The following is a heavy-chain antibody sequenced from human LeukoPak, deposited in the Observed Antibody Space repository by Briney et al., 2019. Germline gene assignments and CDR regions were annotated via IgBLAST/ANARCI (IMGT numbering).Heavy chain of an antibody. CDR2: IFYSGIT. CDR3: ARIIVVTSTDYFDS. V-gene: IGHV4-39*01. Sequence: SETLSLTCTVSGGSISSYYWGWIRQPPGKGLEWIGSIFYSGITYYNPSLQSRVTTSVDASKSQFSLHLSSVTAADTALYYCARIIVVTSTDYFDSWGQGTLVTVSS. J-gene: IGHJ4*02. CDR1: GGSISSYY. D-gene: IGHD2/OR15-2a*01.